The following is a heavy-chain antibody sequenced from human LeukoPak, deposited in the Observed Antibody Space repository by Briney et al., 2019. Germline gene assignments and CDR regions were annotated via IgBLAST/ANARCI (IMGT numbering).Heavy chain of an antibody. Sequence: SGGSLRLSSAASGFSFSSYAMSWVRQAPGKGLEWVSTISGTGVSTYYAHSVKGRFTISRDNSKNTVYLQIDSLRAEDTALYYCAKDSSGYYHAWYYFDYWGQGSLVTVSS. D-gene: IGHD3-22*01. CDR2: ISGTGVST. J-gene: IGHJ4*02. CDR3: AKDSSGYYHAWYYFDY. CDR1: GFSFSSYA. V-gene: IGHV3-23*01.